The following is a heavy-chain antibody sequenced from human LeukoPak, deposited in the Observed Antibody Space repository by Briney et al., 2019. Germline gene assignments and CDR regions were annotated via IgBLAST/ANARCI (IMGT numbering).Heavy chain of an antibody. V-gene: IGHV4-39*06. J-gene: IGHJ6*03. CDR1: DGSPTGTRYY. Sequence: SETLSLTCTVSDGSPTGTRYYWGWFRQTPGKGPEWIGNINYRGAVYYNPSLRSRATISLDTSKNQFPLRLTSVTAADTAVYFCARVTKYDNSRNNYYMDVWGKGTTVTVSS. CDR3: ARVTKYDNSRNNYYMDV. D-gene: IGHD4-17*01. CDR2: INYRGAV.